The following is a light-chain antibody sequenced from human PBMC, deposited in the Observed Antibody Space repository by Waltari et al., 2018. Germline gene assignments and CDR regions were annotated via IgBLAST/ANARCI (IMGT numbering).Light chain of an antibody. J-gene: IGLJ2*01. CDR2: DVN. V-gene: IGLV2-14*03. CDR1: SSDVDY. CDR3: TSYADIIPVV. Sequence: QSALTQPASVSGSPGQSITISCTGSSSDVDYVSWYQQFPGNAPKVLIYDVNRRPSGVSNRFSGSKSGSTASLTISGLQPQDEADYYCTSYADIIPVVFGGGTKLTVL.